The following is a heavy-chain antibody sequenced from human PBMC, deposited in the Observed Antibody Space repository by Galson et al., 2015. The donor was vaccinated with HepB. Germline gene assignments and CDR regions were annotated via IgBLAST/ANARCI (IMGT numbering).Heavy chain of an antibody. Sequence: SLRLSCAASGFTFSSYSMNWVRQAPGKGLEWVSYISSSSSTIYYADSVKGRFTISRDNAKNSLYLQMNSLRAEDTAVYYCASVAVLKYGAWGQGTLATVSS. V-gene: IGHV3-48*01. CDR3: ASVAVLKYGA. D-gene: IGHD3-10*01. CDR2: ISSSSSTI. CDR1: GFTFSSYS. J-gene: IGHJ5*02.